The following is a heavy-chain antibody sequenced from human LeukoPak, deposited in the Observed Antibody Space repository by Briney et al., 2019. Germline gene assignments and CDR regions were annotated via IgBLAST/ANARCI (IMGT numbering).Heavy chain of an antibody. CDR3: ARRYCSSASCYKSGAFDI. CDR2: IDPSDSYT. J-gene: IGHJ3*02. CDR1: GYSFTSYW. V-gene: IGHV5-10-1*01. Sequence: GESLKISCKGSGYSFTSYWISWVRQMPGKGLEWMGRIDPSDSYTNYSPSFQGHVTISTDKSVSTAYLQWSSLKASDTAMYYCARRYCSSASCYKSGAFDIWGQGTMVTVSS. D-gene: IGHD2-2*02.